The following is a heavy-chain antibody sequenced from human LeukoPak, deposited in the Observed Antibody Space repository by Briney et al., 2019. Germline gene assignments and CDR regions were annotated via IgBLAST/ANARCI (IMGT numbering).Heavy chain of an antibody. J-gene: IGHJ4*02. CDR3: AADSNTIAGYDY. CDR2: ISGSGGST. D-gene: IGHD1/OR15-1a*01. CDR1: GLTVSSYG. V-gene: IGHV3-23*01. Sequence: PGGSLTLSCAPAGLTVSSYGMTWGRQAPGEWLEWVSAISGSGGSTYYADSVKGRFTISRENSKNTLYLQMNSLRAEDTAVYYCAADSNTIAGYDYWGKGTLVTVSS.